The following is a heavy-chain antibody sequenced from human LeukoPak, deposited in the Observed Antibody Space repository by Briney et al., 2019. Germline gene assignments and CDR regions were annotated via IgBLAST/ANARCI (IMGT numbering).Heavy chain of an antibody. J-gene: IGHJ6*03. V-gene: IGHV4-38-2*02. CDR1: GYSISSGYY. CDR3: ARGGASSSWYAQNYYYMDV. Sequence: PSETLSLTCTVSGYSISSGYYWGWIRQPPGKGLEWIGSIYHSGSTYYNPSLKSRVTISVDTSKNQFSLKLSSVTAADTAVYYCARGGASSSWYAQNYYYMDVWGKGTTVTISS. CDR2: IYHSGST. D-gene: IGHD6-13*01.